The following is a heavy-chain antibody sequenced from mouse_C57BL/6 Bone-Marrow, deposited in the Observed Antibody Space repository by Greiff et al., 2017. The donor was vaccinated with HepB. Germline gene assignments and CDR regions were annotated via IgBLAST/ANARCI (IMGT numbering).Heavy chain of an antibody. Sequence: VQLQQPGAELVKPGASVKLSCTASGFTFTSYWIQWVKQRPGQGLEWIGMIHTNSGSTNYNEKFKSKITLTVDKSSSTTYMQLSSLTSEDTAVYYCAIGSAMDYWGQGTSVTVSS. CDR3: AIGSAMDY. J-gene: IGHJ4*01. V-gene: IGHV1-64*01. CDR2: IHTNSGST. D-gene: IGHD3-3*01. CDR1: GFTFTSYW.